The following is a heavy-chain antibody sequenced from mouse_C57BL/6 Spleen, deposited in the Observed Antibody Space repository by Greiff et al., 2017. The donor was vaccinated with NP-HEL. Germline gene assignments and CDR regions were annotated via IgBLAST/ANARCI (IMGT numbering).Heavy chain of an antibody. J-gene: IGHJ3*01. CDR2: INPSTGGT. V-gene: IGHV1-42*01. Sequence: EVQLQQSGPELVKPGASVKISCKASGYPFTGYYMNWVKQSPEKSLEWIGEINPSTGGTTYNQKFKAKATLTVDKSSSTAYMQLKSLTSEDSAVYYCAPARFAYWGQGTLVTVSA. CDR3: APARFAY. CDR1: GYPFTGYY.